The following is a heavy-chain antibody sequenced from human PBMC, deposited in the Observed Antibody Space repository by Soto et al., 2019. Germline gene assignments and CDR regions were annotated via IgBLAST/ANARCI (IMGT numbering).Heavy chain of an antibody. CDR1: GYTFTSYD. J-gene: IGHJ4*02. Sequence: ASVKVSCKASGYTFTSYDINWVRQATGQGLEWMGWMNPNSGNTGYAQKFQGRVTMTRNTSISTAYMELSSLRAEDTAVYYCAKDSLYSSSWSYFDSWGQGTMVTVSS. CDR3: AKDSLYSSSWSYFDS. D-gene: IGHD6-13*01. V-gene: IGHV1-8*01. CDR2: MNPNSGNT.